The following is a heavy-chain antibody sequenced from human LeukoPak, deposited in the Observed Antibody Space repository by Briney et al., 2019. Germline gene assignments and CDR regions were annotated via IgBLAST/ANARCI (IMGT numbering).Heavy chain of an antibody. CDR3: ARGDGYNGDFDY. D-gene: IGHD5-24*01. J-gene: IGHJ4*02. CDR1: GGSISSGGYY. V-gene: IGHV4-31*03. CDR2: IYYSGST. Sequence: SQTLSLTCTVSGGSISSGGYYWSWIRQHPGKGLEWIGHIYYSGSTYYNPSLKSRVTISVDTSKNQFSLKLSSVTAADTAVYYCARGDGYNGDFDYWGQGTLVTVSS.